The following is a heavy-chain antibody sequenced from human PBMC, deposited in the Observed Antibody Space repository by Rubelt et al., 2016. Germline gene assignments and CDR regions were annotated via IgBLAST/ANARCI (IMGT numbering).Heavy chain of an antibody. D-gene: IGHD6-13*01. V-gene: IGHV3-74*02. CDR1: GFSFSGSA. CDR3: AREWIAAAADDH. J-gene: IGHJ4*02. CDR2: LNGDGSTT. Sequence: EVQLVESGGDLVQPGGSLKLSCVASGFSFSGSAMHWVRQAPGKGLEWVSRLNGDGSTTTYTDSVKGRFTISRDNAKNTLYLQMNSLRAEDTAVYYCAREWIAAAADDHWGQGTLVTVSS.